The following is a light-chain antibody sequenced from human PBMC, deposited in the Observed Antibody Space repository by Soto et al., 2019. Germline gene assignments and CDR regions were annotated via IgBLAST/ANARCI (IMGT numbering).Light chain of an antibody. CDR2: DAS. CDR3: QQRVNWLT. Sequence: EIVLTQFPAILSLSPGERATLSCRASQSVGTYLDWYQQKLGQAPRLLIYDASNRATGIPARFSGSGSGTDFTLTISSLEPEDFAVYYCQQRVNWLTFGGGTKVEL. V-gene: IGKV3-11*01. CDR1: QSVGTY. J-gene: IGKJ4*01.